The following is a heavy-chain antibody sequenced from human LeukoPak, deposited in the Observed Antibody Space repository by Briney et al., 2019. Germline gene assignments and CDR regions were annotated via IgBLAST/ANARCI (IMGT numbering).Heavy chain of an antibody. J-gene: IGHJ4*02. CDR2: IYYSGST. CDR1: GGYISSYY. V-gene: IGHV4-59*01. Sequence: SETLSLTCTVSGGYISSYYWSWIRQPPGKGLEWIGYIYYSGSTNYNPSLKSRVTISVDTSKNQFSLKLSSVTAADTAVYYCARVDYDYVWGSYRLGGFDYWGQGTLVTVSS. CDR3: ARVDYDYVWGSYRLGGFDY. D-gene: IGHD3-16*02.